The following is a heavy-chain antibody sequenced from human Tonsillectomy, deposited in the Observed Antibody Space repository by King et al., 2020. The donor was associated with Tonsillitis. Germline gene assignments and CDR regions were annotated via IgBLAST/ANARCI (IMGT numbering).Heavy chain of an antibody. D-gene: IGHD2-15*01. CDR3: ARVDCSGGSCYYYYGMDV. CDR2: INPNSGGT. V-gene: IGHV1-2*02. J-gene: IGHJ6*02. CDR1: GYIFTGYY. Sequence: QLVQSGAEVKKPGASVKVSCKASGYIFTGYYMHWVRQAPGQGLEWMGWINPNSGGTNYAQKFQGRVTMTRDTSISTAYMELSRLRSDDTAVYYCARVDCSGGSCYYYYGMDVWGQGTTVTVSS.